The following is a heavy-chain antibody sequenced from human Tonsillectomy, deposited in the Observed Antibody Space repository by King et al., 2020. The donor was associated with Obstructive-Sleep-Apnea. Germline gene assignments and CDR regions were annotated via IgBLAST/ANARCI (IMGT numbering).Heavy chain of an antibody. Sequence: QLVQSGAEVKRPGASVKISCQTSVYSFAKYAIHWVRQAPGQSLEWMGWINAGNGDTRYSQRFQGRLTITRNTSARTAYMELTSLTSEDTAVYYCARDGSIWFGEYYFDYWGQGTLVAVSS. CDR3: ARDGSIWFGEYYFDY. D-gene: IGHD3-10*01. CDR1: VYSFAKYA. CDR2: INAGNGDT. V-gene: IGHV1-3*01. J-gene: IGHJ4*02.